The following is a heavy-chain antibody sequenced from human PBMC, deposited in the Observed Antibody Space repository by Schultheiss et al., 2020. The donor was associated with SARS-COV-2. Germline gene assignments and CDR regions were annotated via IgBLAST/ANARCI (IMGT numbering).Heavy chain of an antibody. Sequence: ASVKVSCKASGYTFTSYGISWVRQAPGQGLEWMGWISAYNGNTNYAQKLQGRVTMTTDTSTSTAYMELRSLRSDDTAVYYCARDHSRFLEWLFRGVMYFDYWGQGTLVTVSS. CDR1: GYTFTSYG. D-gene: IGHD3-3*01. J-gene: IGHJ4*02. CDR2: ISAYNGNT. CDR3: ARDHSRFLEWLFRGVMYFDY. V-gene: IGHV1-18*01.